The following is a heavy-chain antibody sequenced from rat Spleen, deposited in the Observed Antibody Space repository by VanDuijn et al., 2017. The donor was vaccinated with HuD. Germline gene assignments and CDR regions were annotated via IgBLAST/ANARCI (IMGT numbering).Heavy chain of an antibody. D-gene: IGHD1-11*01. CDR1: GFTFSDYY. CDR3: AKDLDYGPDY. Sequence: EVQLVESGGGLVQPGRSLKLSCAASGFTFSDYYMAWVRQAPTKGLEWVSSISTDGGSTYYPDSVKGRFTISRDNAENTVYLQMNSLRSEDTATYYCAKDLDYGPDYWGQGVMVTVSS. V-gene: IGHV5-27*01. J-gene: IGHJ2*01. CDR2: ISTDGGST.